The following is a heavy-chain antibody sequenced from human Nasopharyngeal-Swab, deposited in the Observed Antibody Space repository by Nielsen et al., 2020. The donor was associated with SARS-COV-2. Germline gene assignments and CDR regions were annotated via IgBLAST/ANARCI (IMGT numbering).Heavy chain of an antibody. Sequence: GGSLRLSCAASGFTFSSYAMSWVRKAPGKGLEWVSAISGSGGGTYYADSVKGRFTISRDNSKNTLYLQMNSLRAEDTAVYYCAKDSSISGSPVYYYGMDVWGQGTTVTVSS. CDR1: GFTFSSYA. CDR3: AKDSSISGSPVYYYGMDV. CDR2: ISGSGGGT. J-gene: IGHJ6*02. D-gene: IGHD1-26*01. V-gene: IGHV3-23*01.